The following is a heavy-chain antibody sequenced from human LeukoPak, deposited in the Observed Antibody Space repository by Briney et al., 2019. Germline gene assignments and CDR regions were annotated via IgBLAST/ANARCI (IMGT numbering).Heavy chain of an antibody. CDR2: INPNSGGT. Sequence: ASVKVSCKASGYTFTGYYMHWVRQAPGQGLEWMGWINPNSGGTNYAQKFQGRVTMTRDTSISTAYMELSRLRSDDTAVYYCARDGGSYFRNWFDPWGQGTLVTVSS. J-gene: IGHJ5*02. D-gene: IGHD1-26*01. V-gene: IGHV1-2*02. CDR1: GYTFTGYY. CDR3: ARDGGSYFRNWFDP.